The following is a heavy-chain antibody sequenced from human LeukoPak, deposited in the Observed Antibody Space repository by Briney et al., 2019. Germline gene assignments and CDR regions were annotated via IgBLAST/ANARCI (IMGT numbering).Heavy chain of an antibody. CDR1: GCTFTDYY. D-gene: IGHD6-6*01. Sequence: ASVKVSCKTSGCTFTDYYVHWVRQAPGQGLEWMGWIYPSSGGTNCAPRFQGRVTMTRDTSISTAYMELSRLESDDTAVYFCASVTYSSLSSDFDYWGQGTLVTVSS. CDR2: IYPSSGGT. V-gene: IGHV1-2*02. J-gene: IGHJ4*02. CDR3: ASVTYSSLSSDFDY.